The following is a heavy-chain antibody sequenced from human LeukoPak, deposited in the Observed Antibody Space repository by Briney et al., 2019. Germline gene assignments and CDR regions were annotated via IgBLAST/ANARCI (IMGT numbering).Heavy chain of an antibody. D-gene: IGHD2-15*01. CDR2: IIPIFGTA. V-gene: IGHV1-69*13. J-gene: IGHJ4*02. CDR3: AKDWWPIPY. Sequence: GASVKVSCKASGGTFSSYAISWVRQAPGQGLEWMGGIIPIFGTANYAQKFQGRVTITADESTSTAYMELNSLRAEDTAVYYCAKDWWPIPYWGQGTLVTVSS. CDR1: GGTFSSYA.